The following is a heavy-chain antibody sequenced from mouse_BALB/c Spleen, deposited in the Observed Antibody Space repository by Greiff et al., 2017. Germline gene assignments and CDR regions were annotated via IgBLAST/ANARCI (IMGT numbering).Heavy chain of an antibody. CDR3: ARDALFAY. Sequence: EVKLVESGGGLVQPGGSRKLSCAASGFTFSSFGMHWVRQAPEKGLEWVAYISSGSSTIYYADTVKGRFTISRDNPKNTLFLQMTSLRSEDTAMYYCARDALFAYWGQGTLVTVSA. V-gene: IGHV5-17*02. CDR2: ISSGSSTI. CDR1: GFTFSSFG. J-gene: IGHJ3*01.